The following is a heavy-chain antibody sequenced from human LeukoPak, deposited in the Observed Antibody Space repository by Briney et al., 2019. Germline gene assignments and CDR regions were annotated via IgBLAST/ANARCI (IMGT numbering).Heavy chain of an antibody. J-gene: IGHJ4*02. CDR2: ISYDGSNK. D-gene: IGHD1-7*01. V-gene: IGHV3-30-3*01. CDR1: GFTFSSYA. CDR3: VRSRGANYVQDY. Sequence: GGSLRLSCAASGFTFSSYAMHWVRQAPGKGLECVAVISYDGSNKYYADSVKGRFTISRDNSKNTLYLQMNSLRAEDTAVYYCVRSRGANYVQDYWGQGTLVTVSS.